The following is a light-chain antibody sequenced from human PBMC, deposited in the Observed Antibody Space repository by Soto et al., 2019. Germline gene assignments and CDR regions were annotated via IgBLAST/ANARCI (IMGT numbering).Light chain of an antibody. J-gene: IGKJ4*01. CDR1: QSIRSGY. V-gene: IGKV3-20*01. Sequence: EIVLTQSPGTLSLSPGERVTLSCRASQSIRSGYLAWYKQRPGQPPRVLIYGASTRATGIPDRFSGSGSGADFTLTISSLEPEDFAVYYCQQYGTSPLTFGGGTKVEI. CDR2: GAS. CDR3: QQYGTSPLT.